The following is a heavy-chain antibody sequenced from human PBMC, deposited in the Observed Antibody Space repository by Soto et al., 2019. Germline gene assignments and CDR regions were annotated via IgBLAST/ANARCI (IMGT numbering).Heavy chain of an antibody. J-gene: IGHJ4*02. CDR1: GFTFSGHG. Sequence: QVQLVESGGGVVQPGNSLRLSCAASGFTFSGHGMHWVRQAPGKGLEWVTFIWYDGSNKHYVDSVKGRFTISRDNSRKKQYRQMNSMRDEDTAVYFCARDGKGEAPYRVGDYWGQGTVVTVSS. D-gene: IGHD1-26*01. V-gene: IGHV3-33*01. CDR3: ARDGKGEAPYRVGDY. CDR2: IWYDGSNK.